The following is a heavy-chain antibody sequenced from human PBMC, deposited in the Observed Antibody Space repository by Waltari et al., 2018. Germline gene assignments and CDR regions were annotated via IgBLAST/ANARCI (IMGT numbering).Heavy chain of an antibody. Sequence: VQLVQSGAEVKKPGESLKVSCKASGYTFTSYDINWVRKATGQGLEWMGWMNPNSGNTGYAQKFQGRVTITRNTSISTAYMELSSLRSEDTAVYYCARTRITMVQGVTHFDYWGQGTLVTVSS. CDR2: MNPNSGNT. D-gene: IGHD3-10*01. V-gene: IGHV1-8*03. J-gene: IGHJ4*02. CDR3: ARTRITMVQGVTHFDY. CDR1: GYTFTSYD.